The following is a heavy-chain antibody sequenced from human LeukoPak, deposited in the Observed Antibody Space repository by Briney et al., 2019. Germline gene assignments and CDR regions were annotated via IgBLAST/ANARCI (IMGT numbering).Heavy chain of an antibody. CDR1: GFTFSNYW. Sequence: HTGGSLRLSCAASGFTFSNYWMAWVRQAPGKGLEWVANIKQDGSQKYYGDSMEGRLTISRDNAKSSVFLQMNSLRAEDTAVYYCAKDLDSSGYSYWGQGTLVSVSS. D-gene: IGHD3-22*01. CDR2: IKQDGSQK. V-gene: IGHV3-7*05. CDR3: AKDLDSSGYSY. J-gene: IGHJ4*02.